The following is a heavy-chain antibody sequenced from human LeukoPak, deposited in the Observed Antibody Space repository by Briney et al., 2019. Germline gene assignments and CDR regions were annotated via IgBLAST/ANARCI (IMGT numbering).Heavy chain of an antibody. J-gene: IGHJ6*03. CDR1: GFTFSSYA. CDR2: ISGSGGST. Sequence: GGSLRLSCAASGFTFSSYAMSWVRQASGKGLEWVSAISGSGGSTYYADSVKGRFTISRDNSKNTLYLQMNSLRAEDTALYYCAKGSSSSVYDYVDVWGKGTTVTVSS. CDR3: AKGSSSSVYDYVDV. V-gene: IGHV3-23*01. D-gene: IGHD6-13*01.